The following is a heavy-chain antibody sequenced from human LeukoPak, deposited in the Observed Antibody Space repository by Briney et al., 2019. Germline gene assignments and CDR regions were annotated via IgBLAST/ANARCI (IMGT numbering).Heavy chain of an antibody. CDR2: IYPGDSDT. J-gene: IGHJ6*02. D-gene: IGHD6-6*01. CDR3: ARQLGGGIAARPESNYYYYGMDV. Sequence: GESLKTSCKGSGYSFTSYWIGWVRQMPGKGLEWMGIIYPGDSDTRYSPSFQGQVTISADKSISTAYLQWSSLKASDTAMYYCARQLGGGIAARPESNYYYYGMDVWGQGTTVTVSS. CDR1: GYSFTSYW. V-gene: IGHV5-51*01.